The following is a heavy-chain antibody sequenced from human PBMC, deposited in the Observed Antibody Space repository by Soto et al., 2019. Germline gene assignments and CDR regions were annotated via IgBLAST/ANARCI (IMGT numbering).Heavy chain of an antibody. CDR3: ARGKQLWQPLPRYYYGMDV. Sequence: QLQLQESGSGLVKPSQTLSLTCAVSGGSISSGGYSWSWIRQPPGKGLEWIGYIYHSGSTYYNPSLKSRVTISVDRSKNQCSLKLSSVTAADTAVYYCARGKQLWQPLPRYYYGMDVCGQGTTVTVSS. CDR2: IYHSGST. D-gene: IGHD5-18*01. V-gene: IGHV4-30-2*01. CDR1: GGSISSGGYS. J-gene: IGHJ6*02.